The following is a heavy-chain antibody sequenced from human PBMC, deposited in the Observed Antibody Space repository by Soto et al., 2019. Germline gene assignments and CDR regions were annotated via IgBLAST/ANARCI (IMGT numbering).Heavy chain of an antibody. J-gene: IGHJ6*02. V-gene: IGHV4-61*01. CDR3: AREKRCMDV. CDR2: IYQSGST. Sequence: SETLSLTCTVSGVSVNSGNYYWSWIRQTPGKGVEWIGYIYQSGSTRYNPSRKSRVTISLDTSKNQFSLKMSSVTAEDTAVYYCAREKRCMDVWGQGTTVTVSS. CDR1: GVSVNSGNYY.